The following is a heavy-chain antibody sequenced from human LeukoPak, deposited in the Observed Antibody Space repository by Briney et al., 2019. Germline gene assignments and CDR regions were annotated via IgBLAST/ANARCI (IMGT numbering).Heavy chain of an antibody. D-gene: IGHD6-13*01. V-gene: IGHV1-46*01. CDR3: ARFAGIAAAGTHIDY. CDR1: GYTFTSYY. CDR2: INPSGGST. Sequence: ASVKVSCKASGYTFTSYYMHWVRQAPGQGLEWMGIINPSGGSTSYAQKFQGRVTMTRDTSTSTVYMELSSLRSEDTAVYYCARFAGIAAAGTHIDYWGQGTLVTVS. J-gene: IGHJ4*02.